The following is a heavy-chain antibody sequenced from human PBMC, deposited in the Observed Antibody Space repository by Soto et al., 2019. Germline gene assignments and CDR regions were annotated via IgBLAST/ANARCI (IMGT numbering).Heavy chain of an antibody. CDR1: GFTFSSYA. D-gene: IGHD6-13*01. J-gene: IGHJ4*02. CDR2: ISGSGGST. V-gene: IGHV3-23*01. CDR3: AKADFWATSSWYFCFDY. Sequence: EVQLLESGGGLVQPGGSLRLSCAASGFTFSSYAMSWVRQAPGKGLEWVSAISGSGGSTYYADSVKGRFTISRDNSKNTLYLQMNSLRAEDTAVYYCAKADFWATSSWYFCFDYWGQGTLVTVSS.